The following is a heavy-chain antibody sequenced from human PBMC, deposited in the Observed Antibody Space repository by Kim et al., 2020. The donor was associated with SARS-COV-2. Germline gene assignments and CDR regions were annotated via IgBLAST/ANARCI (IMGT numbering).Heavy chain of an antibody. V-gene: IGHV3-23*01. D-gene: IGHD3-3*01. Sequence: RFTISRDNSKNTLYLQMNSLRAEDTAVYYCAKTARLYYDFWSGYEGGMDVWGQGTTVTVSS. J-gene: IGHJ6*02. CDR3: AKTARLYYDFWSGYEGGMDV.